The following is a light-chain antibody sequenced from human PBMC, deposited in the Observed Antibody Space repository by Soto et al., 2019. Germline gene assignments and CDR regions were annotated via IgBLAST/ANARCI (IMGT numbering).Light chain of an antibody. CDR2: DAS. V-gene: IGKV3-11*01. Sequence: EIVMTQSPATVSVSPGERATLSCRASQSVSSNLAWYQQKPGQAPRLLIYDASNRATGIPARFSGSGSGTDFTLTISSLEPEDFAVYYCQQRSNWPQITFGQGTRLEIK. CDR3: QQRSNWPQIT. CDR1: QSVSSN. J-gene: IGKJ5*01.